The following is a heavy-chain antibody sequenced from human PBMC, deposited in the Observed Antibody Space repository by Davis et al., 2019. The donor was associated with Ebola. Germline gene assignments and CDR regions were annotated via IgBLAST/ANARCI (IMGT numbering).Heavy chain of an antibody. V-gene: IGHV5-10-1*04. CDR3: ANQGYYYYGMDV. CDR2: IDPSDSYT. J-gene: IGHJ6*02. CDR1: GYSFTSYW. Sequence: GESLKISCKGSGYSFTSYWISWVRQMPGKGLEWMGRIDPSDSYTNYSPSFQGQVTISADKSISTAYLQWSSLKASDTAMYYCANQGYYYYGMDVWGQGTTVTVSS.